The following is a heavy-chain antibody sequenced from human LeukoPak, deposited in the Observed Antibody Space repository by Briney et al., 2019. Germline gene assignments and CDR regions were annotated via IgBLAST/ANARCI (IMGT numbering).Heavy chain of an antibody. D-gene: IGHD3-3*01. CDR3: AKDGQSSRGVVMNYYGMDV. V-gene: IGHV3-23*01. Sequence: GGSLRLSCAASGFTFSSYAMSWVRQAPGKGLEWVSAISGSGGSTYYADSVKGRSTISRDNSKNTLYLQMNSLRAEDTAVYYCAKDGQSSRGVVMNYYGMDVWGQGTTVTVSS. CDR1: GFTFSSYA. J-gene: IGHJ6*02. CDR2: ISGSGGST.